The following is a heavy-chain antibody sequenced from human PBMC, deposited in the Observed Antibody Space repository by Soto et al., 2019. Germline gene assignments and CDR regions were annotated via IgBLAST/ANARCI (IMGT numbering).Heavy chain of an antibody. CDR1: GFTFRNSN. J-gene: IGHJ4*02. Sequence: EVQLVESGGGLVKAGGSLRLFCTASGFTFRNSNMNWVRQAPGKGLEWVSSISTGGAYMFYADSVKVRFTISRDNAQKSLFLQIDSPRAEDTAVYYCARDIASPGGDYFDSWGQGTLVTVSS. CDR3: ARDIASPGGDYFDS. V-gene: IGHV3-21*02. CDR2: ISTGGAYM. D-gene: IGHD2-21*01.